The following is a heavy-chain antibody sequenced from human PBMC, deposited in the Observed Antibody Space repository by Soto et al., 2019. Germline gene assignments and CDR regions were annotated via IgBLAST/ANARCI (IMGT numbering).Heavy chain of an antibody. CDR2: IYSGGKI. CDR1: GFIVSSNY. V-gene: IGHV3-66*01. Sequence: EVQLVASGGGLVQPGGSLRLSCAASGFIVSSNYMSWVRQAPGKGLEWVSVIYSGGKIYYVDYVKGRFTSSRDNSKNTLYLQMNSLRVDDSGVYYWAGNTEKGYWGQGTLVTVSS. CDR3: AGNTEKGY. J-gene: IGHJ4*02. D-gene: IGHD2-2*02.